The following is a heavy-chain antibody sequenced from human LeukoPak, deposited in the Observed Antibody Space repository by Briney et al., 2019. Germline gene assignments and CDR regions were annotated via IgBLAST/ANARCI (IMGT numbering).Heavy chain of an antibody. V-gene: IGHV3-9*01. CDR1: GFTFDDYA. CDR3: AKDLPGGGFY. CDR2: ISWNSGSR. Sequence: PGGSLRLSCAASGFTFDDYAMHWVRQAPGKGLEWVSGISWNSGSRGYADSVKGRFTVSRDNAKNSLYLQMNSLRAEDTALYYCAKDLPGGGFYWGQGTLVTVSS. D-gene: IGHD3-16*01. J-gene: IGHJ4*02.